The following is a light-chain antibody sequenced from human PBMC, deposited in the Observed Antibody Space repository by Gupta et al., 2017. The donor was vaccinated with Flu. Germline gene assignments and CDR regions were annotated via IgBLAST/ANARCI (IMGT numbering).Light chain of an antibody. Sequence: QPVLPQSSSASASLGSSVKVTCTLSSGHSSNIIAWHQQHPGKAPRYLMKLEGSGSYNKGSGVPDRFSGSSSGADRYLTISNLQADDEDDYYCETWDGNTRVFGGGTKLTVL. CDR2: LEGSGSY. CDR3: ETWDGNTRV. CDR1: SGHSSNI. J-gene: IGLJ3*02. V-gene: IGLV4-60*03.